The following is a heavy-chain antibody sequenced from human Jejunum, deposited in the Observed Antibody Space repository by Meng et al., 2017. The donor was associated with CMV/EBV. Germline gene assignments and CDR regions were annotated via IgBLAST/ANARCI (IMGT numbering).Heavy chain of an antibody. CDR3: VRVAGWRFDN. CDR1: GYTFAIYG. V-gene: IGHV1-3*01. J-gene: IGHJ4*02. Sequence: SCKASGYTFAIYGIHWGRQAPGQRLEWMGWVNPGNGKTKYSKEFQGRVTITRETSATTVHMELSSLRSDDTAIYYCVRVAGWRFDNWGQGTLVTVSS. D-gene: IGHD5-24*01. CDR2: VNPGNGKT.